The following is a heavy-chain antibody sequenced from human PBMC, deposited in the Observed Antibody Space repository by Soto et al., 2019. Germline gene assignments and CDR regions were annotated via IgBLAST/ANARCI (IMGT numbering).Heavy chain of an antibody. CDR3: AKSPRGEMATD. V-gene: IGHV1-18*01. J-gene: IGHJ4*02. Sequence: QVQLVQSGGEVKKPGASVTVSCKASGYTFINYHITWVRQAPGQGLEWMAWINTYNGMTDYAQRFQGRGTMTRAISTSPASMELRNLGSDDTAVYFCAKSPRGEMATDWGQGTLVTVSS. CDR1: GYTFINYH. CDR2: INTYNGMT. D-gene: IGHD5-12*01.